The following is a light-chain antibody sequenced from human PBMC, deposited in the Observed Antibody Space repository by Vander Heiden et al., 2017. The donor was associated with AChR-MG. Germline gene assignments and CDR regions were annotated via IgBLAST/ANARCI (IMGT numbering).Light chain of an antibody. CDR2: RNN. CDR1: SSNIGSNY. V-gene: IGLV1-47*01. Sequence: QSVLTQPPSASGTTGQRATISCSGSSSNIGSNYGYWYQQLPGTAPKLLIYRNNQRPSGVPDRFSGSKSGTSASLAISGLRSEDEADYYCAAWDDSLSGSVFGTGTKVTVL. CDR3: AAWDDSLSGSV. J-gene: IGLJ1*01.